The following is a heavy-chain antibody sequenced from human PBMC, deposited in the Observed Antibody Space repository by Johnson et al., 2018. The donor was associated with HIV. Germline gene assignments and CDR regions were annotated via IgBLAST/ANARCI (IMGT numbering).Heavy chain of an antibody. V-gene: IGHV3-43*01. Sequence: EVHLVESGGVVVQPGGSLRLSCAASGFTFDDYTMHWVRQAPGKGLEWVSLISWDGGSTYYADSVKGRFTISRDNSKNSLYLQMNSLRTEDTALYYCAKGAVAGINDAFDIWGQGTMVTVSS. CDR2: ISWDGGST. CDR3: AKGAVAGINDAFDI. D-gene: IGHD6-19*01. CDR1: GFTFDDYT. J-gene: IGHJ3*02.